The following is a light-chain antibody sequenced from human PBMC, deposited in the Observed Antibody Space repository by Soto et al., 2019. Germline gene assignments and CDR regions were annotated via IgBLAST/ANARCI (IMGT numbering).Light chain of an antibody. J-gene: IGKJ1*01. CDR2: KAS. CDR1: QGISTW. CDR3: QQYNSYWT. V-gene: IGKV1-5*03. Sequence: DIQMTQSPFTLSASVGDRVTITCRASQGISTWLAWYQQKPGEAPKVLIYKASSLESEVPPRFSGSGSGTEFTLTISSLQPDDFATYYCQQYNSYWTFGQGTKVDIK.